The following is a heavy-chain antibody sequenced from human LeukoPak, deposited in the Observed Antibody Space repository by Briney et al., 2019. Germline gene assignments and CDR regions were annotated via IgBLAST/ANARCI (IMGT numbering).Heavy chain of an antibody. CDR2: ISSGSIHI. D-gene: IGHD3-22*01. CDR1: GFTFSSYS. CDR3: ATTPGGDTTGYYPWYFDL. J-gene: IGHJ2*01. Sequence: EGSLRLSCAASGFTFSSYSMNWVRQAPGKGLEWVSSISSGSIHIYYADSVQGRFTISKDNAKSSLYLQMNGLRAEDTAIYYCATTPGGDTTGYYPWYFDLWGRGTLVTVSS. V-gene: IGHV3-21*01.